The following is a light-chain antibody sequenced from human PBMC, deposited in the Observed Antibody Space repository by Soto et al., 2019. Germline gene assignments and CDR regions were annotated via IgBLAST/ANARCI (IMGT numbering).Light chain of an antibody. CDR1: SGHSSYI. V-gene: IGLV4-60*03. J-gene: IGLJ2*01. CDR2: LNGSGSY. CDR3: ETWVSSTLV. Sequence: QSVLTQSSSASASLGSSVKLTCTLSSGHSSYIIAWHQQQPGKAPRYLMKLNGSGSYNKGSGVPDRFSGSSSGADRLLSTSALQSEDEADYCCETWVSSTLVCGTGTQLTVL.